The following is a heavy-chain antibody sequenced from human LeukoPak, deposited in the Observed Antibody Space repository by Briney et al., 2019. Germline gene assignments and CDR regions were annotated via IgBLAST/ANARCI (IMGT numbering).Heavy chain of an antibody. Sequence: SETLSLTCTVSGGSISSYYWSWIRQPPGKGLEWIGYIYYSGSTNYNPSLKSRVTISVDTSKNQFSLKLSSVTAADTAVYYCARLNTAKLRFWIKGFDYWGQGTLVTVSS. CDR3: ARLNTAKLRFWIKGFDY. CDR2: IYYSGST. D-gene: IGHD5-18*01. J-gene: IGHJ4*02. V-gene: IGHV4-59*12. CDR1: GGSISSYY.